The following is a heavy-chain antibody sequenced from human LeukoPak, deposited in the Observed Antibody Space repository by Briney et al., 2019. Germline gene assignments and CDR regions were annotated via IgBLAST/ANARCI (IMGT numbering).Heavy chain of an antibody. CDR3: ARSFSGSYYDY. CDR2: INHSGST. V-gene: IGHV4-34*01. J-gene: IGHJ4*02. D-gene: IGHD3-10*01. CDR1: GFTFSSYA. Sequence: PGGSLRLSCAASGFTFSSYAMSWIRQPPGKGLEWIGEINHSGSTNYNPSLKSRVTISVDTSKNQFSLKLSSVTAADTAVYYCARSFSGSYYDYWGQGTLVTVSS.